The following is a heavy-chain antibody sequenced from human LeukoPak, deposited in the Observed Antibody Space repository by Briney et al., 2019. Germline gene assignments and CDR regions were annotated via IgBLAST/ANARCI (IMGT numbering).Heavy chain of an antibody. Sequence: PGGSLRLSCAASGITVSSNYMSWVRQPPGKGLEWVSVIYSGGSTYYADSVKGRFTISRDNSKNTLYLQMNSLRAEDTAVYYCARGVSSSGWYSSLDPWGQGTLVTVSS. D-gene: IGHD6-19*01. CDR2: IYSGGST. CDR3: ARGVSSSGWYSSLDP. J-gene: IGHJ5*02. V-gene: IGHV3-53*01. CDR1: GITVSSNY.